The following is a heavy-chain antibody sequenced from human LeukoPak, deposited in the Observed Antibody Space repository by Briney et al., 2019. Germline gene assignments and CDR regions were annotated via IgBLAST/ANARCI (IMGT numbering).Heavy chain of an antibody. V-gene: IGHV1-3*03. CDR1: GYTFTSYA. CDR2: INAGNGNT. Sequence: ASVKVSCKASGYTFTSYAMHWVRQAPGQRLEWMGWINAGNGNTKYSQEFQGRVTITRDTSASTAYMELSSLRSGDMAVYYCARDNSVGDYAWWFDPWGQGTLVTVSS. J-gene: IGHJ5*02. D-gene: IGHD1-26*01. CDR3: ARDNSVGDYAWWFDP.